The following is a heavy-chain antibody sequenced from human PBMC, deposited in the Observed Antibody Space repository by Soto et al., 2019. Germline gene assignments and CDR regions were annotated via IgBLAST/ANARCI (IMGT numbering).Heavy chain of an antibody. V-gene: IGHV4-30-4*01. Sequence: QVQLQESGPGLVKPSQTLSLTCTVSGGSISSGDYYWSWIRQPPGKGLEWIGYIYYSGSTYYNTSLKSRVTISVDTSKNQFSLKLSSVTAADTAVYSGARERPDGSRLDPWGQGTLVTVSS. CDR1: GGSISSGDYY. CDR3: ARERPDGSRLDP. J-gene: IGHJ5*02. CDR2: IYYSGST. D-gene: IGHD6-13*01.